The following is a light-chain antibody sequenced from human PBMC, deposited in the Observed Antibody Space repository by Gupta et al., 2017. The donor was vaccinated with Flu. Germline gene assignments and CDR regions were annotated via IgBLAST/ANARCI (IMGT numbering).Light chain of an antibody. CDR1: SSDTGSGHD. J-gene: IGLJ1*01. CDR2: GNS. Sequence: QSVLTQPPSVSGVPGQRVTISCTGSSSDTGSGHDVHWCQQLPGTATKLLIYGNSYRPSGVPDRFSVSKSGTSASLAITGLQAEDEADYYCQSYDIGLSAPYVFGTGTKVTVL. V-gene: IGLV1-40*01. CDR3: QSYDIGLSAPYV.